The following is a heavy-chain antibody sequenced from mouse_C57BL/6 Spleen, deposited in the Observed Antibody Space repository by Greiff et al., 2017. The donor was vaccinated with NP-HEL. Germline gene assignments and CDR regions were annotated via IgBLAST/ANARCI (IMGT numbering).Heavy chain of an antibody. Sequence: EVKLVESGGDLVKPGGSLKLSCAASGFTFSSYGMSWVRQTPDKRLEWVATISSGGSYTYYPDSVKGRFTISRDNAKNTLYLQMSSLKSEDTAMYYCARGDYGSSNWYFDVWGTGTTVTVSS. CDR3: ARGDYGSSNWYFDV. CDR2: ISSGGSYT. J-gene: IGHJ1*03. D-gene: IGHD1-1*01. CDR1: GFTFSSYG. V-gene: IGHV5-6*01.